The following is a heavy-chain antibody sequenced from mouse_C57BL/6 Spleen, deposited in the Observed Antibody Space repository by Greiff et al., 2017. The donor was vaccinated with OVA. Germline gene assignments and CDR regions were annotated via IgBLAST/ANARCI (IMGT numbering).Heavy chain of an antibody. CDR2: IDPSDSYT. V-gene: IGHV1-69*01. CDR3: AIYYGYDGYYCDY. J-gene: IGHJ2*01. D-gene: IGHD2-2*01. CDR1: GYTFTSYW. Sequence: QVQLQQPGAELVMPGASVKLSCKASGYTFTSYWMHWVKQRPGQGLEWIGEIDPSDSYTNYNQKFKGKSTLTVDKSSSTAYMQLSSLTSEDSAVYYCAIYYGYDGYYCDYWGQGTTLTVSS.